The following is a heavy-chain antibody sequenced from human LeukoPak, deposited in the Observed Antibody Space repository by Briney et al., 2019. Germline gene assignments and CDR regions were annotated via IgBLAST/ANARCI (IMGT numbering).Heavy chain of an antibody. CDR2: FDPEDGET. D-gene: IGHD3-9*01. J-gene: IGHJ4*02. CDR3: AIPDHYHILTGSAQAVN. CDR1: GYSLTELS. Sequence: ASVKVSCKVSGYSLTELSMHWVRQAPGKGLEWMGGFDPEDGETIYAQKFQGRVTMTEDTSTDTAYMELSSLRSEDTAMYYCAIPDHYHILTGSAQAVNWGQGTLVTVSS. V-gene: IGHV1-24*01.